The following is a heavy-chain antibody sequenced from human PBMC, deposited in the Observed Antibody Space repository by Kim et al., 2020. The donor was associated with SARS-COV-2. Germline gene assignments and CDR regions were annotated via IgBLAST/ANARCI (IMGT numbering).Heavy chain of an antibody. D-gene: IGHD7-27*01. V-gene: IGHV4-31*03. Sequence: SETLSLTCTVSGDSITESSGGPYWSWIRQRPGKGLEWIGYIYYSGSTYYNPSLKSRLTISRDTSKNVFSLKITSVTAADTGVYYCARVPSSGDSTYFHPWGQGTRVTVSS. CDR1: GDSITESSGGPY. CDR3: ARVPSSGDSTYFHP. CDR2: IYYSGST. J-gene: IGHJ5*02.